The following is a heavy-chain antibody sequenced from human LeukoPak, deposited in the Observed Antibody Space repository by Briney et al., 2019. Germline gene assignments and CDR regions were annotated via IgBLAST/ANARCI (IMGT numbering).Heavy chain of an antibody. Sequence: PSETLSLTCTVSGGSISSYYWSWIRQPPGKGLEWIGYIYYSGSTNYNPSLKSRVTISVDTSKNQFSLELSSVTAADTAVYYCVGSTSWLDYGMDVWGQGTTVTVSS. CDR2: IYYSGST. D-gene: IGHD2-2*01. J-gene: IGHJ6*02. CDR3: VGSTSWLDYGMDV. CDR1: GGSISSYY. V-gene: IGHV4-59*08.